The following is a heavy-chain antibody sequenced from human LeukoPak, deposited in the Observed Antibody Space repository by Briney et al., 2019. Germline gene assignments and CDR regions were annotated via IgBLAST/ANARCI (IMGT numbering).Heavy chain of an antibody. CDR3: AKLPGGYHEN. J-gene: IGHJ4*02. Sequence: GGSLRLSCAASGFIFSSYGMHWVRQAPGKGLEWVAFIRYDGSNKYYADSVKGRFTISRDNAKNSLYLQMSSLRAEDTAVYYCAKLPGGYHENWGQGTLVTVSS. D-gene: IGHD6-25*01. CDR2: IRYDGSNK. V-gene: IGHV3-30*02. CDR1: GFIFSSYG.